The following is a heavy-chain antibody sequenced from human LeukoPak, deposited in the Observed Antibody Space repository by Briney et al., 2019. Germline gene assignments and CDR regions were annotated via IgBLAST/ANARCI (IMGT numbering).Heavy chain of an antibody. J-gene: IGHJ4*02. D-gene: IGHD1-26*01. CDR3: ARDQTGSYCINY. CDR1: GFTFSSYA. CDR2: ITYDGGKE. V-gene: IGHV3-30-3*01. Sequence: GGSLRLSCAASGFTFSSYAMHWVRQAPGKGLEWVAVITYDGGKEYYADSVKGRFTISRDNSKSTLYLQMNSLRAEDTAVYYCARDQTGSYCINYWGQGTLVTVSS.